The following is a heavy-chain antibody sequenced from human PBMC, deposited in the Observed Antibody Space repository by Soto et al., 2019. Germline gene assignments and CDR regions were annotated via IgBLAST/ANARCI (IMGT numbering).Heavy chain of an antibody. Sequence: ASVKVCCKASVYSFTDYYIHWVRQAPGQGLEWMGWINANSGGTNYAQKFQGRVTMTRDTSIGTAYMELSRLRSDDTAVYYCARPGANGLDYWGQGTPAPVSS. D-gene: IGHD1-26*01. CDR3: ARPGANGLDY. V-gene: IGHV1-2*02. J-gene: IGHJ4*02. CDR2: INANSGGT. CDR1: VYSFTDYY.